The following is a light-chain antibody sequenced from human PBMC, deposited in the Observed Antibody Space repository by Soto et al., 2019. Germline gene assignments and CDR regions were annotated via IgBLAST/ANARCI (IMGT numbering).Light chain of an antibody. V-gene: IGKV1-13*02. J-gene: IGKJ5*01. Sequence: AIQMTQSPSSLSASVGDRVTITCRASQGIRSELGWYQQKPGRAPKLLIYDVSSLKSGVPSRFSGSGSGTEFTLTISSLQPDDFATYYCQQYNSYSITFGQGTRLEIK. CDR2: DVS. CDR1: QGIRSE. CDR3: QQYNSYSIT.